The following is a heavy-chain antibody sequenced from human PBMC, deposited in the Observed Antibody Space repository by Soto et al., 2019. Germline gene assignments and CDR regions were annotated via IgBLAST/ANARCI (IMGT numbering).Heavy chain of an antibody. CDR2: IIPIFGTA. CDR3: ASSGSSSGSFDY. Sequence: SVKVSCKASGGTFSSYAISWVRQAPGQGLEWMGGIIPIFGTANYAQKFQGRVTITADESTSTAYMELSSLRSEDTAVYYCASSGSSSGSFDYWGQGTLVTVSS. D-gene: IGHD6-6*01. CDR1: GGTFSSYA. J-gene: IGHJ4*02. V-gene: IGHV1-69*13.